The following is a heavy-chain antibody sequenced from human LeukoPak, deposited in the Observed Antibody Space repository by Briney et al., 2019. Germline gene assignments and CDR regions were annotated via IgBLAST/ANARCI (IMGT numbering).Heavy chain of an antibody. V-gene: IGHV5-51*01. CDR3: ARLAYYDLWSGYSSYGMDV. D-gene: IGHD3-3*01. J-gene: IGHJ6*02. CDR1: GYSFTSYW. Sequence: GESLKISCKGSGYSFTSYWIGWVRQMPGKGLEWMGIIYPGDSDTRYSPSFQGQVTISADKSISTAYLQWSSLKASDTAMYYCARLAYYDLWSGYSSYGMDVWGQGTTVTVSS. CDR2: IYPGDSDT.